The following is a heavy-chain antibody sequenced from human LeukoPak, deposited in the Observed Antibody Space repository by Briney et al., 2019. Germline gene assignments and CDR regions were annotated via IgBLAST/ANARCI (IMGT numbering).Heavy chain of an antibody. V-gene: IGHV4-30-2*01. D-gene: IGHD5-18*01. Sequence: KPSETLSLTCTVSGGSISSGGYYWSWIRQPPGKGLEWIGYIYHSGSTYYNPSLKSRVTISVDGSKNQFSLKLSSVTAADTAVYYCARDGHSYGESYFDYWGQGTLVTVSS. CDR3: ARDGHSYGESYFDY. CDR1: GGSISSGGYY. J-gene: IGHJ4*02. CDR2: IYHSGST.